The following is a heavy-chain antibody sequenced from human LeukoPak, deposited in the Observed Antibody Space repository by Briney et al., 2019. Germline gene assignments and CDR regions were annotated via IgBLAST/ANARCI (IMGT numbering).Heavy chain of an antibody. D-gene: IGHD1-26*01. CDR2: ISYDGNNK. CDR3: AKLPVIVGATTSNAFDI. Sequence: PGGSLRLSCAASGFTFSSYGMHWVRQAPGKGLEWVAVISYDGNNKYYADSVKGRFTISRDNSKNTLYLQMNSLRAEDTAVYYCAKLPVIVGATTSNAFDIWGQGTMVTVSS. V-gene: IGHV3-30*18. CDR1: GFTFSSYG. J-gene: IGHJ3*02.